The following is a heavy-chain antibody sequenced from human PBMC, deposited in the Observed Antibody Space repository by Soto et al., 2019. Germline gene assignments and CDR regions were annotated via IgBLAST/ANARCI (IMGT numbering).Heavy chain of an antibody. D-gene: IGHD3-10*01. CDR1: GGSISSGGYY. CDR3: ARGVTMVRGVIHTPYFDY. J-gene: IGHJ4*02. CDR2: IYCSGST. Sequence: QVRLQESGPGLVKPSQTLSLTCTVSGGSISSGGYYWSWIRQHTEKGLEWIGYIYCSGSTYYNPSLKSRVTISVDTSKNQFSLKLSSVTAADTAVYYCARGVTMVRGVIHTPYFDYWGQGTLVTVSS. V-gene: IGHV4-31*03.